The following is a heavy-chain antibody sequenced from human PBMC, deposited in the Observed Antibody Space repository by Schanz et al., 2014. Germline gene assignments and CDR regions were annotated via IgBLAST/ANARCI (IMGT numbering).Heavy chain of an antibody. Sequence: QVQLVQSGPEVKKPGSSVKVSCQAFGDTFSKYNIMWVRQVPGQGLEWLGRIIPILGIANYAQKLQGRVTMTTDTSTSTAYMELRSLRSDDTAVYYCARGGGPEDVFDIWGQGTTVAVPS. D-gene: IGHD2-15*01. CDR2: IIPILGIA. V-gene: IGHV1-69*02. CDR3: ARGGGPEDVFDI. CDR1: GDTFSKYN. J-gene: IGHJ3*02.